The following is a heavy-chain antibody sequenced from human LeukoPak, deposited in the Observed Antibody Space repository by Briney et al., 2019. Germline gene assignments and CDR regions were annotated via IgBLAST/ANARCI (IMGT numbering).Heavy chain of an antibody. D-gene: IGHD2-2*01. CDR3: AKEVRPPLYYFDY. CDR2: IWYDGSNK. CDR1: GFTFSSYG. V-gene: IGHV3-33*06. Sequence: GGSLRLSCAASGFTFSSYGMHWVRQAPGKGLEWVAVIWYDGSNKYYADSVKGRFTISRDNSKNTLYLQMNSLRAEDTAVYYCAKEVRPPLYYFDYWGQGTLVTVSS. J-gene: IGHJ4*02.